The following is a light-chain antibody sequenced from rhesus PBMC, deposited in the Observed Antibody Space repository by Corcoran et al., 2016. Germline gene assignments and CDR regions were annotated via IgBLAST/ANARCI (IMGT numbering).Light chain of an antibody. V-gene: IGKV1-69*01. J-gene: IGKJ2*01. Sequence: DIQMTQSPSSVSASVGDRVTITCRTSQGISSWLAWYQQAPGKAPKLLIYRASNLETGVPSRFSGSGSGRDFTLTISSLQPEDIATYYCQQHDISPYSFGQGTKVEIK. CDR1: QGISSW. CDR3: QQHDISPYS. CDR2: RAS.